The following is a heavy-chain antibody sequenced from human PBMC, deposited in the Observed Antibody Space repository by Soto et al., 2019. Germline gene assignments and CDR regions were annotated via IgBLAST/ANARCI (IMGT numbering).Heavy chain of an antibody. CDR3: AKAPAITIFGVVIPHFDY. V-gene: IGHV3-23*01. CDR1: GFTFSSYA. Sequence: GGSLRLSCAASGFTFSSYAMSWVRQAPGKGLEWVSAISGSGGSTYYADSVKGRFTISRDNSKNTLYLQMNSLRAEDTAVYYCAKAPAITIFGVVIPHFDYWGQGNLVTVSS. CDR2: ISGSGGST. D-gene: IGHD3-3*01. J-gene: IGHJ4*02.